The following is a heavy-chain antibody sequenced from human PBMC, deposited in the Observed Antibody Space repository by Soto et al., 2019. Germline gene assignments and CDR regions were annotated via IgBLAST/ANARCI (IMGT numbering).Heavy chain of an antibody. Sequence: SETLSLTCAVYGGSFSGYYWSWIRQPPGKGLEWIGEINHSGSTNYNPSLKSRVTISVDTSKNQFSLKLSSVTAADTAVYYCGSELGYYYMDVWGKGTTVTVSS. J-gene: IGHJ6*03. V-gene: IGHV4-34*01. D-gene: IGHD1-7*01. CDR3: GSELGYYYMDV. CDR2: INHSGST. CDR1: GGSFSGYY.